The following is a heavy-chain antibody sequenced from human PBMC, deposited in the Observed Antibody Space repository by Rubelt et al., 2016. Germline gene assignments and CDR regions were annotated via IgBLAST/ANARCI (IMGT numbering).Heavy chain of an antibody. CDR3: ARDRIRIAARQGWYFDL. Sequence: QVQLVQSGAEVKKPGASVKVSCKASGYTFTSYGISWVRQAPGQGLEWMGWISAYDGNTNYAQKAQGGATRTTDQSTRTAYMELRSLRSDDTAVYYCARDRIRIAARQGWYFDLWGRGTLVTVSS. V-gene: IGHV1-18*01. J-gene: IGHJ2*01. CDR2: ISAYDGNT. D-gene: IGHD6-6*01. CDR1: GYTFTSYG.